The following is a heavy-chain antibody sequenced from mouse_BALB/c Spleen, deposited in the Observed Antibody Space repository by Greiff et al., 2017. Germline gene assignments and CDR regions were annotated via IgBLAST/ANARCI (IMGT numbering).Heavy chain of an antibody. J-gene: IGHJ3*01. V-gene: IGHV1S81*02. D-gene: IGHD2-4*01. Sequence: QVQLQQSGAELVKPGASVKLSCKASGYTFTSYYMYWVKQRPGQGLEWIGEINPSNGGTNFNEKFKGKATLTVDKSSSTAYMQLSSLTSEDSAVYYCTAGVITTGFAYWGQGTLVTVSA. CDR1: GYTFTSYY. CDR3: TAGVITTGFAY. CDR2: INPSNGGT.